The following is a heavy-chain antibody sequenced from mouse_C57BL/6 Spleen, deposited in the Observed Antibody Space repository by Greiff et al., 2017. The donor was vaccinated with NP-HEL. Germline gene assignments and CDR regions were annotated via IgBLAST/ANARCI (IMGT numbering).Heavy chain of an antibody. CDR1: GYSITSGYY. D-gene: IGHD1-1*01. Sequence: EVQLQESGPGLVKPSQSLSLTCSVTGYSITSGYYWNWIRQFPGNKLEWMGYLSYDGSNNYNPSLKNRISITRDTSKNQFFLKLNSVTTEDTATYYCARDYYGSSYRYFDVWGTGTTVTVSS. V-gene: IGHV3-6*01. J-gene: IGHJ1*03. CDR2: LSYDGSN. CDR3: ARDYYGSSYRYFDV.